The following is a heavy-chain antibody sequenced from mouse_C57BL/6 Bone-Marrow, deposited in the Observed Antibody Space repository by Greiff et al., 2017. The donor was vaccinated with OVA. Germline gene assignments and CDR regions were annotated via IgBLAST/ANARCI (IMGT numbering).Heavy chain of an antibody. CDR1: GYTFTSYT. Sequence: VKLVESGAELARPGASVKLSCKASGYTFTSYTMSWVQQRPGQGLEWIGYINPSSGYTKYNHTFKGQATLTADKASSTAYMQMSSLTSEDTAVYYCAGPEGGGIDYWGQGTLVTVSA. J-gene: IGHJ3*01. CDR2: INPSSGYT. D-gene: IGHD3-3*01. V-gene: IGHV1-4*01. CDR3: AGPEGGGIDY.